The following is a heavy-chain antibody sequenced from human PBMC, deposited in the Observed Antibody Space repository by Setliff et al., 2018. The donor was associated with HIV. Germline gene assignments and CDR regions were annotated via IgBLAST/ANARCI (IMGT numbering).Heavy chain of an antibody. CDR2: INTNTGNP. CDR1: GDTFSNSA. D-gene: IGHD2-15*01. CDR3: ARVGRVRGGGPIKDAFDI. Sequence: GASVKVSCKASGDTFSNSALTWVRQAPGQGLEWMGWINTNTGNPTYAQGFTGRFVFSLDTSVSTAYLQISSLKAEDTAVYYCARVGRVRGGGPIKDAFDIWGQGTMVTVSS. J-gene: IGHJ3*02. V-gene: IGHV7-4-1*02.